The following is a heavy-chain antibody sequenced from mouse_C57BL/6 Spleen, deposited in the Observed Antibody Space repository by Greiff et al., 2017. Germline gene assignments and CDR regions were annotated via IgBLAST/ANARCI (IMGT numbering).Heavy chain of an antibody. CDR1: GFSLSTSGMG. Sequence: QVTLKESGPGILQSSQTLSLTCSFSGFSLSTSGMGVSWIRQPSGKGLEWLAHIYWDDDKRYNPSLKSRLTISKDTSRNQVFLKITSVDTADTATYYCARNHYYGSSYYYAMDYWGQGTSVTVSS. V-gene: IGHV8-12*01. J-gene: IGHJ4*01. D-gene: IGHD1-1*01. CDR3: ARNHYYGSSYYYAMDY. CDR2: IYWDDDK.